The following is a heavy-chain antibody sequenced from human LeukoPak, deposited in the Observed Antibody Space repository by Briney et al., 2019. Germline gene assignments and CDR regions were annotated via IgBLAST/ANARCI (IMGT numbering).Heavy chain of an antibody. D-gene: IGHD3-22*01. V-gene: IGHV3-23*01. CDR2: ISGSGDNT. J-gene: IGHJ4*02. Sequence: GGSLRLSCAASGFTFSSYAMSWVRQAPGKGLEWVSGISGSGDNTYYADSVKGRFTISRDNSKNTLYVQVNSLGTEDTAAYYCARGSYYDSSGSFYFDHWGQGTLVTVSS. CDR3: ARGSYYDSSGSFYFDH. CDR1: GFTFSSYA.